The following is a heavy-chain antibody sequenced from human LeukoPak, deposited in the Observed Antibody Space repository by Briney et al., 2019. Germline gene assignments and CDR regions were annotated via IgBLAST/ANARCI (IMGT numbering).Heavy chain of an antibody. CDR2: IKEDGSEK. D-gene: IGHD6-19*01. CDR3: ARIPYSNGWYWFDP. V-gene: IGHV3-7*01. CDR1: GFTFSSYW. J-gene: IGHJ5*02. Sequence: PGGSLRLSCAASGFTFSSYWMSWVRQAPGKGLEWVANIKEDGSEKYYVDSVKGRFAISRDNAKNSLYLQMNSLRAEDTAVYYCARIPYSNGWYWFDPWGQGTLVTVSS.